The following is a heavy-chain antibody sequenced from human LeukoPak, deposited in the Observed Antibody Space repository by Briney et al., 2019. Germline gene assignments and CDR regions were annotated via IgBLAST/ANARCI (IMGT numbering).Heavy chain of an antibody. CDR3: ARVERSGPVTETSNFDS. D-gene: IGHD4-17*01. Sequence: ASVKVSCKASGYTFTGYYMHWVRQAPGQGLEWMGWINPNSGGTNYAQKFQGRVTMTRDTSTTTAYMELRSLRSDDTAVYFCARVERSGPVTETSNFDSWGQGTLVTVST. V-gene: IGHV1-2*02. CDR1: GYTFTGYY. CDR2: INPNSGGT. J-gene: IGHJ4*02.